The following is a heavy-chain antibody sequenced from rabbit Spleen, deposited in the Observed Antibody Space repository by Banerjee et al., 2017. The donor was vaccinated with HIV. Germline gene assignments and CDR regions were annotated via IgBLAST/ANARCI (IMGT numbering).Heavy chain of an antibody. Sequence: QEQREESGGDLVKPGASLTLTCKAAGFSFNSGYDMCWVRQAPGKGLEWVACAYAGSSGSTYSATWAKGRFTISKTSSTTVTLQMTSLTAADTATYFCARDSGTSFSTYGMDLWGPGTLVTVS. CDR3: ARDSGTSFSTYGMDL. CDR1: GFSFNSGYD. J-gene: IGHJ6*01. V-gene: IGHV1S45*01. D-gene: IGHD8-1*01. CDR2: AYAGSSGST.